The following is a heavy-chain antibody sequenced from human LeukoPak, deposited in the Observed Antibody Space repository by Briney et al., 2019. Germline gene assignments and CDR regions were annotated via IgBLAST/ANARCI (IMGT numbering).Heavy chain of an antibody. D-gene: IGHD3-10*01. V-gene: IGHV3-30-3*01. Sequence: GGSLRLSCAASGFTFSSYAMHWVRQAPGKGLEWVAVISYDGSNKYYADSVKGRFTISRDNSKNTLYLQMNSLRAEDTAVYYCARDLYYYGSGSIGGYWGQGTLVTVSS. CDR1: GFTFSSYA. J-gene: IGHJ4*02. CDR3: ARDLYYYGSGSIGGY. CDR2: ISYDGSNK.